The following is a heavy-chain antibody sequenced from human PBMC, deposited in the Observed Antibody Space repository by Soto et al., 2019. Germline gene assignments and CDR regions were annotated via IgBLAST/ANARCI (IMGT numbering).Heavy chain of an antibody. CDR3: ARSHSSSWYNYFDY. CDR2: INPNSGGT. CDR1: GYTFTGYY. D-gene: IGHD6-13*01. Sequence: ASVKVSCKASGYTFTGYYMHWVRQAPGQGLEWMGWINPNSGGTNYAQKFQGWVTMTRDTSISTAYMELSRLRSDDTAVYYCARSHSSSWYNYFDYWGQGTLVTVSS. V-gene: IGHV1-2*04. J-gene: IGHJ4*02.